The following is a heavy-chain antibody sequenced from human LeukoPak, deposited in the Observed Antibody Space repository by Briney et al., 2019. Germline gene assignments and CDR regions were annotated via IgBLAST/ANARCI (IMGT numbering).Heavy chain of an antibody. V-gene: IGHV6-1*01. Sequence: SQTLSLTCAISGDSVVSNSAAWNWIRQSPSRGLEWLGGTYYRSKWYNDYAVSVKSRITINPDTSKNQFSLQLNSVTPEDTAVYYCARDQYSAYSSSWYSYFDYWGQGTLVTVSS. D-gene: IGHD6-13*01. CDR3: ARDQYSAYSSSWYSYFDY. CDR2: TYYRSKWYN. CDR1: GDSVVSNSAA. J-gene: IGHJ4*02.